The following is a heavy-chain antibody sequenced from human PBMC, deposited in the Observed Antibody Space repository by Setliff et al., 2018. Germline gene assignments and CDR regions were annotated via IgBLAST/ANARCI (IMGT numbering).Heavy chain of an antibody. D-gene: IGHD3-3*01. Sequence: ETLSLSCAASGFTFSHTWMSWVRQAPGKGLEWVANINQDGSEMYYVDSVKGRVSVSRDNTKDSLYLRMDNLKDEDTAVYYCARSSAPSVVLAADFDFWGLGTPVTVSS. CDR3: ARSSAPSVVLAADFDF. CDR1: GFTFSHTW. V-gene: IGHV3-7*03. J-gene: IGHJ4*02. CDR2: INQDGSEM.